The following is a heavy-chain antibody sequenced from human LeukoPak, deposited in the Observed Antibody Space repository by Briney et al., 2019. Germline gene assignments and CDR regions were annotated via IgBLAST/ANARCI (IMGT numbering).Heavy chain of an antibody. V-gene: IGHV1-69*06. CDR2: IIPIFGTA. CDR1: GGTFSSYA. D-gene: IGHD1-26*01. Sequence: SVKVSCKASGGTFSSYAISWVRQAPGQGLGWMGGIIPIFGTANYAQKFQGRVTITADKSTSTAYMELSSLRSEDTAVYYCARSRYSGSYYDFDYWGQGTLVTVSS. CDR3: ARSRYSGSYYDFDY. J-gene: IGHJ4*02.